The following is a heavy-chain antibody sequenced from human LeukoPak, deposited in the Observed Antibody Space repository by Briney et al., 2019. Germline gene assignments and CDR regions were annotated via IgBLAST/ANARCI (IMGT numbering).Heavy chain of an antibody. D-gene: IGHD6-19*01. V-gene: IGHV6-1*01. CDR2: TYYRSKWYN. J-gene: IGHJ6*02. CDR3: AREKGGFSSGSYGMDV. Sequence: SQTLSLTCAISGDSVSSNSAAWNWIRQSPSRGLQWLGRTYYRSKWYNDYAVSVKSRITIKPDTSKNQFSLQLNSVTPEDTAVYYCAREKGGFSSGSYGMDVWGQGTTVTVSS. CDR1: GDSVSSNSAA.